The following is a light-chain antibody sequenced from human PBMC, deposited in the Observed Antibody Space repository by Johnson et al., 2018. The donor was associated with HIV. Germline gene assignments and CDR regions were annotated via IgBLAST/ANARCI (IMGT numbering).Light chain of an antibody. CDR2: DNN. J-gene: IGLJ1*01. CDR3: GTWDSSLSAYV. Sequence: HSVLTQPPSVSAAPGQKVTISCSGSSSDMGNYAVSWYQQLPGTAPKLLIYDNNKRPSGIPDRFSGSKSGTSATLGITGLQTGDEADYYCGTWDSSLSAYVFGTGTKVTVL. V-gene: IGLV1-51*01. CDR1: SSDMGNYA.